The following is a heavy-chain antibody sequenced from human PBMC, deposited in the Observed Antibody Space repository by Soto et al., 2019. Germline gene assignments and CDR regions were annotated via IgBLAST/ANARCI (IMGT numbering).Heavy chain of an antibody. CDR1: GFTFSSYS. CDR2: ISSSSSYI. Sequence: PGGSLRLSCAASGFTFSSYSMNWVRQAPGKGLEWVSSISSSSSYIYYADSVKGRFTISRDNAKNSLYLQMNSLRAEDTAVYYCARETTGTRGSYYFDYSGQGTLVTVSS. D-gene: IGHD1-1*01. CDR3: ARETTGTRGSYYFDY. J-gene: IGHJ4*02. V-gene: IGHV3-21*01.